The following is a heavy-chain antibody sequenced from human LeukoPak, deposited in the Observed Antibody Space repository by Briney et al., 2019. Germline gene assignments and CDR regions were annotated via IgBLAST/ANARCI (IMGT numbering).Heavy chain of an antibody. J-gene: IGHJ5*02. V-gene: IGHV3-23*01. CDR3: AKDLTGDGYFDLFDP. Sequence: PGGSLRLSCAASGFTLSSYAMSWVRQAPGKGLEWVSAISGSGGSTYYADSVKGRFTISRDNSKNTLYLQMNSLRAEDTAVYYCAKDLTGDGYFDLFDPWGQGTLVTVSS. D-gene: IGHD2-21*01. CDR2: ISGSGGST. CDR1: GFTLSSYA.